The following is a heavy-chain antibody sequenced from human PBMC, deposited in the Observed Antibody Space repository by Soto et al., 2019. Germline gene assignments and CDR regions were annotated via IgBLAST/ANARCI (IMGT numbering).Heavy chain of an antibody. CDR2: ISSSSSTI. D-gene: IGHD5-12*01. CDR3: ARARGYSGYESSDAFDI. Sequence: XGSLRLSCAASGFTFSSYSMNWVRQAPGKGLEWVSYISSSSSTIYYADSVKGRFTISRDNAKNSLYLQMNSLRDEDTAVYYCARARGYSGYESSDAFDIWGQGPMVTVSS. V-gene: IGHV3-48*02. CDR1: GFTFSSYS. J-gene: IGHJ3*02.